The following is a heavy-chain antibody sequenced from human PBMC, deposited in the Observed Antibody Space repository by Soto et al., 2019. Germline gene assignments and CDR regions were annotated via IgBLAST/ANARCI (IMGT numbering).Heavy chain of an antibody. Sequence: QVQLVESGGGVVQPGRSLRLSCAASGFTFRTYAMDWVRQAPGKGLEWVAVISYDGTNKYYADSVKGRFTISRDNSKNARSLQMNSLRAEDTAVYYCARGDSNSWSDYWGQGTLVTVSS. D-gene: IGHD6-13*01. J-gene: IGHJ4*02. V-gene: IGHV3-30*01. CDR2: ISYDGTNK. CDR3: ARGDSNSWSDY. CDR1: GFTFRTYA.